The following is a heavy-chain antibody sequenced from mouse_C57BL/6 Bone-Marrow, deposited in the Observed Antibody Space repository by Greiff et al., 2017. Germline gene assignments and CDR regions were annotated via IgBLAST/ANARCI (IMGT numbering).Heavy chain of an antibody. V-gene: IGHV6-6*01. J-gene: IGHJ3*01. D-gene: IGHD2-1*01. CDR2: IRNKANNHAT. Sequence: EVKLVESGGGLVQPGGSMKLSCAASGFTFSDAWMDWVRQSPEKGLEWVAEIRNKANNHATYYAESVKGRFTISRDDSKSSVYLQMNSLRAEDTGIYYCTMTIMGGNYGRFAYWGQGTLVTVSA. CDR1: GFTFSDAW. CDR3: TMTIMGGNYGRFAY.